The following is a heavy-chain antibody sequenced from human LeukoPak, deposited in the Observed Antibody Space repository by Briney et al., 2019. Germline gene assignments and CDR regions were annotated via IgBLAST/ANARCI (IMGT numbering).Heavy chain of an antibody. CDR2: INPKSGGT. J-gene: IGHJ4*02. Sequence: ASVKVSCKASGYSVTDYFMHWVRQAPGQGLEWMGWINPKSGGTNYAQKFQGRVTMTRDTSISTAYMELSRLRSDDTAVYYCAPTTVRDGHFYFDYWGQGTLVTVSS. CDR1: GYSVTDYF. D-gene: IGHD5-12*01. V-gene: IGHV1-2*02. CDR3: APTTVRDGHFYFDY.